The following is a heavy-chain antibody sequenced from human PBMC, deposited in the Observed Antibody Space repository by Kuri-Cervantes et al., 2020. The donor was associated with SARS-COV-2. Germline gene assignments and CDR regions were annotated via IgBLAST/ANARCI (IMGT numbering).Heavy chain of an antibody. Sequence: GGSLRLSCAASGFTFSSYWMSWVRQAPGKGLEWVANIKQDGSEKYYVDSVKGRFTISRDNAENSLYLQMNSLRAEDTAVYYCARDTGGTMIYYYYYYGMDVWGQGTKVTVSS. D-gene: IGHD2-8*02. CDR2: IKQDGSEK. CDR1: GFTFSSYW. V-gene: IGHV3-7*01. CDR3: ARDTGGTMIYYYYYYGMDV. J-gene: IGHJ6*02.